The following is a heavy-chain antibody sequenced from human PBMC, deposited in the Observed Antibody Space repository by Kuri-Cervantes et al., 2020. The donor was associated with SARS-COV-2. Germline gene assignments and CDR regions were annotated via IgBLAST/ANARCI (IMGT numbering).Heavy chain of an antibody. CDR1: GDSIIGGGYS. J-gene: IGHJ6*02. CDR3: ARHEEYSLTYGIPASHAFDT. CDR2: IYHDGKT. V-gene: IGHV4-30-2*03. D-gene: IGHD2-8*01. Sequence: SCAVSGDSIIGGGYSWNWIRQPPGKDLEWLGYIYHDGKTSYNPSRKSRVTISVDTSKNQFSLRLSSVTAADTAVYYCARHEEYSLTYGIPASHAFDTWSPGTTVTVSS.